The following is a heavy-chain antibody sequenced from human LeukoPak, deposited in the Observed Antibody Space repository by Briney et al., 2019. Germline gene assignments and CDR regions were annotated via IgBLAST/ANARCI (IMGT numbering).Heavy chain of an antibody. D-gene: IGHD5-12*01. CDR3: ARVIVAAIQGGYDAFDV. J-gene: IGHJ3*01. Sequence: SETLSLTCTVSGGSISSGSYYWSWIRQPAGKGLEWIGRIYTSGSTNYNPSLKSRVTISVDTSKNQFSLKLSSVTAADTAVYYCARVIVAAIQGGYDAFDVWGQGTMVTVSS. V-gene: IGHV4-61*02. CDR1: GGSISSGSYY. CDR2: IYTSGST.